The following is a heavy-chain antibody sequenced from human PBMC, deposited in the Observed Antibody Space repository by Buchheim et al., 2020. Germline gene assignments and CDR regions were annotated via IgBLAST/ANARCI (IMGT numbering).Heavy chain of an antibody. CDR3: AREMITIFVVVIMYYYGMDV. J-gene: IGHJ6*02. Sequence: EVQLVESGGGLVQPGGSLRLSCAASGFTFSSYWMHWVRQAPGKGLVWVSRINSDGSSTSYADSVKGRFTISRDNAKNTLYLQMNSLRAEDTAVYYCAREMITIFVVVIMYYYGMDVWGQGTT. V-gene: IGHV3-74*01. CDR2: INSDGSST. CDR1: GFTFSSYW. D-gene: IGHD3-3*01.